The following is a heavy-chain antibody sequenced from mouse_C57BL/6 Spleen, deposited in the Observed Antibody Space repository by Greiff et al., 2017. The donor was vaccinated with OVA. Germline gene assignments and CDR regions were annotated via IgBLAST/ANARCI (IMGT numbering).Heavy chain of an antibody. V-gene: IGHV1-69*01. CDR2: IDPSDSYP. CDR3: ARRSSGYAWFAY. D-gene: IGHD3-2*02. Sequence: QVQLQQPGAELVMPGASVKLSCKASGYTFTSYWMHWVKQRPGQGLEWIGEIDPSDSYPNYNQKFKGKSTLTVDKSSSTAYMQLSSLTSEDSAVYYCARRSSGYAWFAYWGQGTLVTVSA. J-gene: IGHJ3*01. CDR1: GYTFTSYW.